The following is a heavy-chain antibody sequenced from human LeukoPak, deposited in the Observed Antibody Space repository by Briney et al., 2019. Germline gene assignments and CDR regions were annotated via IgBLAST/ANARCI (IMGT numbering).Heavy chain of an antibody. CDR3: AREPFADYESSGNLPSPFDY. V-gene: IGHV1-2*02. J-gene: IGHJ4*02. CDR1: GYTFIGYY. Sequence: ASVKVSCKASGYTFIGYYMHWVRQAPGQGLEWMGWINPNSGGTNYAQKFQGRVTMTRDMSTNTVYMELSSLRSEDTAVYYCAREPFADYESSGNLPSPFDYWGQGTLVTVSS. D-gene: IGHD3-22*01. CDR2: INPNSGGT.